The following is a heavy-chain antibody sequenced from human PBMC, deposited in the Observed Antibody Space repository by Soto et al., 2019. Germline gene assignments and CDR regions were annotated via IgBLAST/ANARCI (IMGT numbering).Heavy chain of an antibody. Sequence: EVQLLEAGGGLVQPGGPLRLSCAASGFTFSSYAMSLVRQAPGKGLEGVSAISGSGGSTYYADSVKGRSTISRDNSKNTLYLQMNSLRAEDTAVYYCAKDRGSSWYPDAFDIWGQGTMVTVSS. CDR2: ISGSGGST. V-gene: IGHV3-23*01. CDR1: GFTFSSYA. D-gene: IGHD6-13*01. CDR3: AKDRGSSWYPDAFDI. J-gene: IGHJ3*02.